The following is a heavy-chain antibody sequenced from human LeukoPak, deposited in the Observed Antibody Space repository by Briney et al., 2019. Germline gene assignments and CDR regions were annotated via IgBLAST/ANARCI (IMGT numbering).Heavy chain of an antibody. CDR1: GFTFDDYG. CDR3: ARRCGKSYGYAYGYGMDV. V-gene: IGHV3-9*01. D-gene: IGHD5-18*01. J-gene: IGHJ6*02. Sequence: PGGSLRLSCTVSGFTFDDYGMHWVRQAPGKGLEWVSGISWNSGNIGYADSVKGRFNVSRDNRKNSLYLQMNSLRVEDTALYFCARRCGKSYGYAYGYGMDVWGQGTRVTVSS. CDR2: ISWNSGNI.